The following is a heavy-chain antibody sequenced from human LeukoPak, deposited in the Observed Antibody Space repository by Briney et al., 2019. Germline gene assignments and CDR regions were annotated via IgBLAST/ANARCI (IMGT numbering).Heavy chain of an antibody. Sequence: PGGSLRLSCAASGFTFSSYSMNWVRQAPGKGLEWVSSISSSSSYIYYADSVKGRFTISRDNAKNSLYLQMNSLRAEDTAVYYCARVISRTYYYDSSGLDIWGQGTMVTVSS. CDR3: ARVISRTYYYDSSGLDI. D-gene: IGHD3-22*01. V-gene: IGHV3-21*01. J-gene: IGHJ3*02. CDR2: ISSSSSYI. CDR1: GFTFSSYS.